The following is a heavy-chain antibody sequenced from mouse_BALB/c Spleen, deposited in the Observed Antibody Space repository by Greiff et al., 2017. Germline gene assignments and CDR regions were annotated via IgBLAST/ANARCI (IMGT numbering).Heavy chain of an antibody. CDR2: ISNGGGST. J-gene: IGHJ4*01. CDR3: ARHPRAMDY. Sequence: EVKLMESGGGLVQPGGSLKLSCAASGFTFSSYTMSWVRQTPEKRLEWVAYISNGGGSTYYPDTVKGRFTISRDNAKNTLYLQMSSLKSEDTAMYYCARHPRAMDYWGQGTSVTVSS. CDR1: GFTFSSYT. V-gene: IGHV5-12-2*01.